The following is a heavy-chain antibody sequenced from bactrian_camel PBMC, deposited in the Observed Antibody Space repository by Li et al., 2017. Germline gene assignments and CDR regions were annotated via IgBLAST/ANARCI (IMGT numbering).Heavy chain of an antibody. D-gene: IGHD1*01. CDR2: IYTGGTNT. J-gene: IGHJ4*01. CDR3: GFRPRIWPPRRLVCV. V-gene: IGHV3S54*01. CDR1: GSTHLGC. Sequence: HVQLVESGGGSVQAGGSLRLSCTVSGSTHLGCMAWFRQAPGKEREKVAIIYTGGTNTFYADSVKGRFTITQDQAKSTVWLQMNNLKVEDTAMLLCGFRPRIWPPRRLVCVLGPGDPGHRL.